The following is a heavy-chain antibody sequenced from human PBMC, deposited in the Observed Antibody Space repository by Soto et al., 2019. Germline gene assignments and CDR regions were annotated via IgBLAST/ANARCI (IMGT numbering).Heavy chain of an antibody. CDR3: ARAPAGDCKNGLDV. Sequence: SGPTLVNPTQTLTLACTFSGFSLSTRGMCVSWIRQPPGKALEWLALNDWDNDKYYSTSLRTRLTISKDTSKNQVVLTMTNMDPVDTATYYCARAPAGDCKNGLDVWGQGTTVTVSS. D-gene: IGHD2-21*02. J-gene: IGHJ6*02. CDR2: NDWDNDK. CDR1: GFSLSTRGMC. V-gene: IGHV2-70*01.